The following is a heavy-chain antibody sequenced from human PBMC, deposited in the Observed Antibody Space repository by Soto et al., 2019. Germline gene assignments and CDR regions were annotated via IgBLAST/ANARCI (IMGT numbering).Heavy chain of an antibody. CDR1: GFTVSSSY. V-gene: IGHV3-53*04. CDR3: ASGLMVDAFDI. Sequence: EVQLVESGGGLVQPGGSLRLSCAASGFTVSSSYMTWVRQAPGKGLEWVSVIYSGGSTYYADSVKGRFTISRHNSKNTLYLQMNSLRAEDTAVYYCASGLMVDAFDIWGQGTMVTVSS. D-gene: IGHD2-21*01. J-gene: IGHJ3*02. CDR2: IYSGGST.